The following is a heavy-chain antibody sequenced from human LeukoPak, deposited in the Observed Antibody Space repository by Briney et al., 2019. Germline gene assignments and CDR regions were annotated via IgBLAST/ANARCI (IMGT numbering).Heavy chain of an antibody. CDR3: AELGITMIGGV. CDR2: ISSSSSYI. CDR1: GFTFSSYS. V-gene: IGHV3-21*01. Sequence: PGGSLRLSCAASGFTFSSYSMNRVRQAPGQGLEWVSSISSSSSYIYYADSVKGRFTISRDNAKNSLYLQMNSLRAEDTAVYYCAELGITMIGGVWGKGATVTISS. J-gene: IGHJ6*01. D-gene: IGHD3-10*02.